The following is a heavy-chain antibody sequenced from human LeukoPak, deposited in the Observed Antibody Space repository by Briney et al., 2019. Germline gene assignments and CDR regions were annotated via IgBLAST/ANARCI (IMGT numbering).Heavy chain of an antibody. CDR1: GFIFSSYW. V-gene: IGHV3-7*01. Sequence: GGSLRLSCAASGFIFSSYWMSWVRQAPGKGLEWVANIKQDGSEKYYVDSVKGRFTISRDNAKNSLYLQMNGLRAEDTAVYYCTRVIQGYDILTGYYPEYFQHWGQGILVTVSS. CDR3: TRVIQGYDILTGYYPEYFQH. J-gene: IGHJ1*01. D-gene: IGHD3-9*01. CDR2: IKQDGSEK.